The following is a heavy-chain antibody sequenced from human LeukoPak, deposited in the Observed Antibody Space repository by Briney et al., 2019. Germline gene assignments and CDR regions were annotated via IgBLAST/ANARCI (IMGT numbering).Heavy chain of an antibody. CDR2: ISGSGGST. CDR3: GKDLSEDYYGSGSFVY. J-gene: IGHJ4*02. CDR1: GFTFSSYG. D-gene: IGHD3-10*01. V-gene: IGHV3-23*01. Sequence: PGGSLRLSCAASGFTFSSYGMSWVRQAPGKGLEWVSAISGSGGSTYYADSVKGRFTISRDNSKNTLYLQMNSLRAEDTAVYYCGKDLSEDYYGSGSFVYWGQGTLVTVSS.